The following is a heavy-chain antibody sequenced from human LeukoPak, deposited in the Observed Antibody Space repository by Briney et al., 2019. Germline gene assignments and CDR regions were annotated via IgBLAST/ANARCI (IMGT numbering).Heavy chain of an antibody. V-gene: IGHV3-48*01. D-gene: IGHD6-13*01. CDR3: AAASAFSSSWRS. CDR2: ITASDTTK. CDR1: GLTFSSYN. J-gene: IGHJ5*02. Sequence: PGGSLRLSCAASGLTFSSYNMNWVRQAPGKGPEWVAYITASDTTKYYADSVKGRFTLSRDNAKKSLFLKMNSLRAEDTAVYYCAAASAFSSSWRSWGQGTVVSVSS.